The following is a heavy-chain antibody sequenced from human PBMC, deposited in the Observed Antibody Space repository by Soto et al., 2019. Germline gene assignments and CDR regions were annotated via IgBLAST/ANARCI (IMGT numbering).Heavy chain of an antibody. CDR1: GFTFSSYA. Sequence: GGSLRLSCAASGFTFSSYAMSWVRQAPGKGLEWVSAISGSGGSTYYADSVKGRFTISRDNSKNTLYLQMNSLRAEDTAVHYCAKGNYGSGSNLNYYFDYWGQGTLVTVSS. J-gene: IGHJ4*02. CDR2: ISGSGGST. CDR3: AKGNYGSGSNLNYYFDY. V-gene: IGHV3-23*01. D-gene: IGHD3-10*01.